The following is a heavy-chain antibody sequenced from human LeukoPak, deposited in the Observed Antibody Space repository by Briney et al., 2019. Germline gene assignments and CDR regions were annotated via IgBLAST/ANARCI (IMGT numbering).Heavy chain of an antibody. D-gene: IGHD2-21*01. CDR2: INPNTGDT. J-gene: IGHJ4*02. CDR3: AVAPGDY. CDR1: GSTFTGYY. Sequence: ASVKVSCKASGSTFTGYYMHWVRQAPGQGLEWMGWINPNTGDTHYAQKFQGRVTLTRDTSITTVYMELSRLTSDDTAIFYCAVAPGDYWGQGTLVTVSS. V-gene: IGHV1-2*02.